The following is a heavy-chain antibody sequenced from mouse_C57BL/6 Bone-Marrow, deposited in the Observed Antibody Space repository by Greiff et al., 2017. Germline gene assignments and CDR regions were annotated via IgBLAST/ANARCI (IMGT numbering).Heavy chain of an antibody. J-gene: IGHJ4*01. CDR2: ISSGGSYT. CDR3: ARRGTTVVARAMDY. Sequence: EVKLMESGGDLVKPGGSLKLSCAASGFTFSSYGMSWVRQTPDKRLEWVATISSGGSYTYYPASVKGRFTISRDNAKNTLYLQMSSLKSEDTAMYYCARRGTTVVARAMDYWGQGTSVTVSS. D-gene: IGHD1-1*01. V-gene: IGHV5-6*02. CDR1: GFTFSSYG.